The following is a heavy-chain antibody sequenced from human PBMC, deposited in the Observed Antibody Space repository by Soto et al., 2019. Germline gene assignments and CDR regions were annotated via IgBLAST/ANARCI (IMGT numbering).Heavy chain of an antibody. Sequence: ASVKVSCKASGYTFTDYAIHWVRQAPGQGLEWMGWISAYNGNTKYAQKLQGRVTMTTDTSTSTAYMELRSLRSDDTAVYYCARRAPPMDVWGQGTTVTVSS. CDR2: ISAYNGNT. V-gene: IGHV1-18*01. J-gene: IGHJ6*02. CDR1: GYTFTDYA. CDR3: ARRAPPMDV.